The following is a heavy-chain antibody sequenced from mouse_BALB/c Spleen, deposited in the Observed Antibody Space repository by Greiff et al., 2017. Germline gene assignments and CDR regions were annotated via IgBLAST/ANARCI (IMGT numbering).Heavy chain of an antibody. CDR3: ARGRGDGYDGFAY. CDR2: ISSGGST. V-gene: IGHV5-6-5*01. J-gene: IGHJ3*01. CDR1: GFTFSSYA. Sequence: EVKLVESGGGLVKPGGSLKLSCAASGFTFSSYAMSWVRQTPEKRLEWVASISSGGSTYYPDSVKGRFTISRDNARNILYLQMSSLRSEDTAMYYCARGRGDGYDGFAYWGQGTLVTVSA. D-gene: IGHD2-2*01.